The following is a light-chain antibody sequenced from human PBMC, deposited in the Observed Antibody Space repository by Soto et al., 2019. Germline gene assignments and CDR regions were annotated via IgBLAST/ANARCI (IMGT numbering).Light chain of an antibody. CDR1: QSVNSY. CDR3: QQRSTWPPS. Sequence: EIVLTQSPATLSLSPGERATLSCRASQSVNSYLAWYQQKPGQAPGLLIYDASNRATGIPARFSGSGSGTDFTLTISSLEPEDLAVYYCQQRSTWPPSFGGGTKVEFK. J-gene: IGKJ4*01. CDR2: DAS. V-gene: IGKV3-11*01.